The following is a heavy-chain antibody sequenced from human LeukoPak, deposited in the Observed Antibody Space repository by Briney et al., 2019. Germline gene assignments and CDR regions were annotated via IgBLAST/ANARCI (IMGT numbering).Heavy chain of an antibody. V-gene: IGHV4-39*01. Sequence: SETLSPTCTVSGGSISSSTYYWGWIRQPPGKALEWIGSIYYSGSTHYNPSLKSRLTISVDTSKNQFSLKVTAVTAADTAVYFCARNGTVTVTGTKFNYFDYWGQGTLVTVSS. CDR1: GGSISSSTYY. CDR2: IYYSGST. J-gene: IGHJ4*02. CDR3: ARNGTVTVTGTKFNYFDY. D-gene: IGHD4-17*01.